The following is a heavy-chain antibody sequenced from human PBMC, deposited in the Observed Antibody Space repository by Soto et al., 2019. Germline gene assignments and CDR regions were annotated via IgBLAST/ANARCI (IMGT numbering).Heavy chain of an antibody. CDR1: GFPFRRYS. D-gene: IGHD1-1*01. J-gene: IGHJ5*02. Sequence: PVGSLRLACAASGFPFRRYSMSWVRQAPGKGLEWVSSSTSSGFDIYYADSVKGRFSISRDNAKNSLYLQMDSLRADDTAVYVGTGTTGPTSAPWGHGTVLTVSS. CDR2: STSSGFDI. V-gene: IGHV3-21*06. CDR3: TGTTGPTSAP.